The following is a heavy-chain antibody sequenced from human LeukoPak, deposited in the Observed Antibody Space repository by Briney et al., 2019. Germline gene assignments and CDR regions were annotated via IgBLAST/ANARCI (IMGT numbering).Heavy chain of an antibody. CDR3: ARAITDCGGDCYYYFDY. J-gene: IGHJ4*02. CDR2: IYPGDSDT. Sequence: GESLKISCKGSGYSFTSYWIGWVRQMPGKGLEWMGVIYPGDSDTSYSPSFRGQVSISADKYISTAYLRWSSLKASDTAMYYCARAITDCGGDCYYYFDYWGQGTLVTVSS. V-gene: IGHV5-51*01. D-gene: IGHD2-21*02. CDR1: GYSFTSYW.